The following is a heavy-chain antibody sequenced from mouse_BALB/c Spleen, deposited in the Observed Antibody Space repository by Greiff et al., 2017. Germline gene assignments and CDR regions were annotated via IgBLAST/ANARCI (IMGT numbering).Heavy chain of an antibody. D-gene: IGHD2-3*01. J-gene: IGHJ2*01. CDR2: IDPSDSYT. CDR3: ARSEDGYYPIDY. Sequence: QVQLQQPGAKLVKPGASVKLSCKASGYTFTSYWMHWVKQRPGQGLEWIGEIDPSDSYTNYNQKFKGKATLTVDKSSSTAYMQLSSLTSEDSAVYYCARSEDGYYPIDYWGQGTTLTVSS. V-gene: IGHV1-69*02. CDR1: GYTFTSYW.